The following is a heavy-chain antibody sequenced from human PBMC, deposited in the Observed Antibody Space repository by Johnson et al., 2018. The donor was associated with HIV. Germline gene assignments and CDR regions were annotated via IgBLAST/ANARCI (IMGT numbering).Heavy chain of an antibody. J-gene: IGHJ3*02. V-gene: IGHV3-43*01. D-gene: IGHD3-9*01. CDR1: GFTFDDYT. CDR2: ISWDGGST. Sequence: VQLVESGGRVVRRGGSLRLSCAASGFTFDDYTMHWVRQAPGKGLEWVSLISWDGGSTYYADSVKGRFTIPRDNSKNTLYLQMNSLRAEDTAVYYCAREEGTDILTRGDAFDIWGQGTMVTVSS. CDR3: AREEGTDILTRGDAFDI.